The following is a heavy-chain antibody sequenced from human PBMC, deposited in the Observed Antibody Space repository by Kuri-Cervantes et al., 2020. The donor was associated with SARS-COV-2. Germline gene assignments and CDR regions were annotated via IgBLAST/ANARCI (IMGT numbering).Heavy chain of an antibody. CDR3: AKVWLAQNDFWSGYYTG. V-gene: IGHV3-23*01. D-gene: IGHD3-3*01. J-gene: IGHJ4*02. CDR1: GVTFSSYA. CDR2: ISGSGGST. Sequence: GESLKISCAASGVTFSSYAMSWVRQAPGKGLEWVSAISGSGGSTYYADSVKGRFTISRDNSKNTLYLQMNSLRAEDTAVYYCAKVWLAQNDFWSGYYTGWGQGTLVTVSS.